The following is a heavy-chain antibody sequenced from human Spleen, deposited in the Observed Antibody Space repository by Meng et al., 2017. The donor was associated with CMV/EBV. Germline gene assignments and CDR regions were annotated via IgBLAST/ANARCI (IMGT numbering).Heavy chain of an antibody. CDR3: AREGNQPITTSNRFDP. CDR1: SISSGHYY. Sequence: SISSGHYYWTWIRQPPGKGLEWIGYISYSGSTYINLSLRSRVSISADTSTNQFSLKWSSVTAADTAVYYCAREGNQPITTSNRFDPWGQGTLVTVSS. D-gene: IGHD1-14*01. J-gene: IGHJ5*02. V-gene: IGHV4-30-4*08. CDR2: ISYSGST.